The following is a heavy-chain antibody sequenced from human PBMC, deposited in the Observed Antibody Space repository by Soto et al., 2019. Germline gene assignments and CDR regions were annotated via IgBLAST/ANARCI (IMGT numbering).Heavy chain of an antibody. J-gene: IGHJ5*02. CDR1: GYTFTSYA. D-gene: IGHD2-15*01. CDR2: INAGNGNT. V-gene: IGHV1-3*01. Sequence: GASVTVSCKASGYTFTSYAMHWVRQAPGQRLEWMGWINAGNGNTKYSQKFQGRVTITRDTSASTAYMELSSLRSEDTAVYYCARERLYGVHEGPPVVGFSPWVRGPLFTVSP. CDR3: ARERLYGVHEGPPVVGFSP.